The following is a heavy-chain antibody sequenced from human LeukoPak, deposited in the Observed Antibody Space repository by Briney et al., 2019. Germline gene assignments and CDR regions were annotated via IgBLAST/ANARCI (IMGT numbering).Heavy chain of an antibody. V-gene: IGHV3-21*01. D-gene: IGHD4-17*01. CDR3: AKATKEIYGDYVSFYYYYMDV. CDR2: ISSSSSYI. Sequence: PGGSLRLSCAASGFTFSSYSMNWVRQAPGKGLEWVSSISSSSSYIYYADSVKGRFTISRDNAKNSLYLQMNSLRAEDTAVYYCAKATKEIYGDYVSFYYYYMDVWGKGTTVTISS. CDR1: GFTFSSYS. J-gene: IGHJ6*03.